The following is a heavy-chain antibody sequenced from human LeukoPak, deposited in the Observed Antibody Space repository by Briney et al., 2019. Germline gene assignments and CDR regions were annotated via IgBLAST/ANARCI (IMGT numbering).Heavy chain of an antibody. CDR1: GGSISDYY. CDR3: ARGRSGWYHY. Sequence: PSETLSLTCTVSGGSISDYYWTWIRQPAAKGLEWIGRIYPSGNTEFNPSLKSRVTMSLDTSKNQFSLNLRSVTAADTAVYYCARGRSGWYHYWGQGTLVTVSS. J-gene: IGHJ4*02. CDR2: IYPSGNT. V-gene: IGHV4-4*07. D-gene: IGHD6-19*01.